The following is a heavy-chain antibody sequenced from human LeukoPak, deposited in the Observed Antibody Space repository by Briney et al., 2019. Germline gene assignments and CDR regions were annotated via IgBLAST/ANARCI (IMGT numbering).Heavy chain of an antibody. J-gene: IGHJ4*02. CDR2: IYSGGST. V-gene: IGHV3-53*01. CDR3: ARALELEHLDY. Sequence: GGSLRLSCAASGFTVSSNYMSWVRQAPGKGLEWVSVIYSGGSTYYADSVKGRFTISRDNSKNTLYLQMNSLRAEDTAVYYCARALELEHLDYWGQGTLVTVSS. D-gene: IGHD1/OR15-1a*01. CDR1: GFTVSSNY.